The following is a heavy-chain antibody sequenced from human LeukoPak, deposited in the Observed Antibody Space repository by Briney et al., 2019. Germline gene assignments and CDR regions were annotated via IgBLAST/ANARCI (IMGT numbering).Heavy chain of an antibody. CDR3: AKSLRYFDWSVFDY. J-gene: IGHJ4*02. D-gene: IGHD3-9*01. V-gene: IGHV3-9*01. CDR1: GFTFDDYA. CDR2: ISWNSGSI. Sequence: GGSLRLSCAASGFTFDDYAMHWVRQAPGKGLEWVSGISWNSGSIGYADSVKGRFTISRDNAKNSRYLQMNSLRAEDTALYYCAKSLRYFDWSVFDYWGQGTLVTVSS.